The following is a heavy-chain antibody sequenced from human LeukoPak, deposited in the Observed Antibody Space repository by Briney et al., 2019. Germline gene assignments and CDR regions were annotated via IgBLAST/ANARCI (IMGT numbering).Heavy chain of an antibody. CDR3: ARAMAYCGDDCYERGYYFDY. Sequence: PGPSLRLSCAPSGFTFTEYAMNWVRPAPRKGPEWLSSLGGKNIHTKSADFVKGRFTISRDNSKNMLYLKMNSMRAEDTAVYYCARAMAYCGDDCYERGYYFDYWGQGTQVTVSS. CDR1: GFTFTEYA. V-gene: IGHV3-23*01. D-gene: IGHD2-21*02. J-gene: IGHJ4*02. CDR2: LGGKNIHT.